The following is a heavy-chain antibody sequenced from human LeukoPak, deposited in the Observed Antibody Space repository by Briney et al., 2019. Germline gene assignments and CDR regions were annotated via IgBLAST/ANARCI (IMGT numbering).Heavy chain of an antibody. J-gene: IGHJ4*02. CDR3: AGEGQWEPFDY. V-gene: IGHV1-69*13. Sequence: GASVKVSCKASGGTFSSYAISWVRPAPGQGLEWMGGIIPIFGTANYAQKFQGRVTITADESTSTAYMELSSLRSEDTAVYYCAGEGQWEPFDYWGQGTLVTVSS. D-gene: IGHD1-26*01. CDR1: GGTFSSYA. CDR2: IIPIFGTA.